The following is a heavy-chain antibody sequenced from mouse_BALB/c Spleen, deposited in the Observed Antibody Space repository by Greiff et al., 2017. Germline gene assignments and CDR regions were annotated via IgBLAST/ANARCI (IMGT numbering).Heavy chain of an antibody. J-gene: IGHJ3*01. Sequence: VQLQQSGAELAKPGASVKMSCKASGYTFTSYWMHWVKQRPGQGLEWIGYINPSTGYTEYNQKFKDKATLTADKSSSTAYMQLSSLTSEDSAVYYCAREGARREEASFAYWGQGTLVTVSA. D-gene: IGHD6-1*01. V-gene: IGHV1-7*01. CDR2: INPSTGYT. CDR1: GYTFTSYW. CDR3: AREGARREEASFAY.